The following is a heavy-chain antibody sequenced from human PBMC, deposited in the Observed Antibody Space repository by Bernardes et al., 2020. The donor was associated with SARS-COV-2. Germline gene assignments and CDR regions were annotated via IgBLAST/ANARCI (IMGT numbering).Heavy chain of an antibody. CDR3: ARGRGAVAPMDH. CDR1: GFSFSEYA. Sequence: VGSLSRSCEASGFSFSEYAMNWVRQAPGKGLEWLSYISSRSTTIYVADTVKGRFAISRDNAKNSVYLQMNSLRAEDTAVYYCARGRGAVAPMDHWGQGTLVTVSS. V-gene: IGHV3-48*01. CDR2: ISSRSTTI. J-gene: IGHJ4*02. D-gene: IGHD1-26*01.